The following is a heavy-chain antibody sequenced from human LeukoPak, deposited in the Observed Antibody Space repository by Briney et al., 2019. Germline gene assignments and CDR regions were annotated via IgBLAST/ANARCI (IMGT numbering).Heavy chain of an antibody. V-gene: IGHV3-30*18. CDR1: GFTFSSYG. Sequence: GGSLRLSCAASGFTFSSYGMHWVRQAPGKGLEWVADISYDGSNKYYADSVKGRFTISRDNSKNTLYLQMNSLRAEDTAVYYCAKRDQMATTEGPGYYYYGMDVWGQGTTVTVSS. D-gene: IGHD5-24*01. CDR3: AKRDQMATTEGPGYYYYGMDV. J-gene: IGHJ6*02. CDR2: ISYDGSNK.